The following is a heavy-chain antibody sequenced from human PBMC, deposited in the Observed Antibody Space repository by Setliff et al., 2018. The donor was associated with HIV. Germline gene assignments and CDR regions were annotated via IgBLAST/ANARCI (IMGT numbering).Heavy chain of an antibody. V-gene: IGHV3-48*04. CDR1: GFTFSTYD. CDR3: AKPPHPVVTSDYWYFDL. Sequence: GGSLRLSCAASGFTFSTYDMSWVRQAPGKGLERVSYISSSSSTIYYADSVKGRFTISKDNAQSSLFLQMNSLRADDTAVYYCAKPPHPVVTSDYWYFDLWGRGTLVTVSS. D-gene: IGHD2-15*01. CDR2: ISSSSSTI. J-gene: IGHJ2*01.